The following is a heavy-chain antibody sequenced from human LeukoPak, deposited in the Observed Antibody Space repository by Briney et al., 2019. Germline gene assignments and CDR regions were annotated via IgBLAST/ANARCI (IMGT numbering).Heavy chain of an antibody. Sequence: PVKVSCKASGGTFSRFTISWVRQAPGQGFEWMGGITPIFGTANFAQKFQGRVTITADESTSTAYMELSSLRSEDTAVYYCARMSIAAAGKEGYYYGMDVWGQGTTVTVSS. J-gene: IGHJ6*02. D-gene: IGHD6-13*01. CDR3: ARMSIAAAGKEGYYYGMDV. CDR2: ITPIFGTA. CDR1: GGTFSRFT. V-gene: IGHV1-69*13.